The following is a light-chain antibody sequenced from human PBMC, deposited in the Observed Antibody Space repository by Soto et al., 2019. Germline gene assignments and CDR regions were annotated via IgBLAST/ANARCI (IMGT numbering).Light chain of an antibody. CDR1: SSDVGAYNS. Sequence: QSALTQPASVSGCLGQAITVSCTGTSSDVGAYNSVSWYQQHPGKAPKLMIFDVNIRPSGLSNRFSGSKSGNTASLTISGLQAEDEAHYYCNSYTNTDTVVFGGGTKLTVL. V-gene: IGLV2-14*03. J-gene: IGLJ2*01. CDR2: DVN. CDR3: NSYTNTDTVV.